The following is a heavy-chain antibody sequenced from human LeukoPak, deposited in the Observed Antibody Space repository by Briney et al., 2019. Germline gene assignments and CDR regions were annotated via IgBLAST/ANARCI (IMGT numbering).Heavy chain of an antibody. D-gene: IGHD4-17*01. CDR2: ISIILGVA. J-gene: IGHJ6*02. CDR1: GGTFTSYT. Sequence: SVKVCCKAAGGTFTSYTISWVRQAPGQGLEWMGRISIILGVAHDAQMFHGRVTITADKSTTTAYMELSSLRSEDPAVYYWARSLMAKVTNYGMDVSGQGTTGTVS. CDR3: ARSLMAKVTNYGMDV. V-gene: IGHV1-69*02.